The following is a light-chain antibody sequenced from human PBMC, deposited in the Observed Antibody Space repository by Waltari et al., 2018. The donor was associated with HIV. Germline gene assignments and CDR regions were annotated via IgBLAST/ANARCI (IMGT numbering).Light chain of an antibody. V-gene: IGLV2-8*01. J-gene: IGLJ3*02. CDR2: EVT. CDR3: SSYGDSLRVL. CDR1: SSDIGAYDS. Sequence: QSALTQPPSASGSLGQSVTISYTGSSSDIGAYDSVSWFQQHPRSAPKLLLYEVTRRPSSVSDRFSGSRSGSTAFLTVAGLQPDDEATYFCSSYGDSLRVLFGGGTNVTVL.